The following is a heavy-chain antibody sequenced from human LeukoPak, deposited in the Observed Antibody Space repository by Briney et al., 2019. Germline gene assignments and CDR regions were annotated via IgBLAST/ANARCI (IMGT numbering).Heavy chain of an antibody. CDR2: IIPIFGTA. V-gene: IGHV1-69*05. J-gene: IGHJ4*02. D-gene: IGHD5-24*01. CDR3: ARSKRGDGYNNYTPHYFDY. Sequence: SVKVSCKASGGTFSSYAVSWVRQAPGQGLEWMGRIIPIFGTANYAQKFQGRVTITTDESTSTAYMELSSLRSEDTAVYYCARSKRGDGYNNYTPHYFDYWGQGTLVTVSS. CDR1: GGTFSSYA.